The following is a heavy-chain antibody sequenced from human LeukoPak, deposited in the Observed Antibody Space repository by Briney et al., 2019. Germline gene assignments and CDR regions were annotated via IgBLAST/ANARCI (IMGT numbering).Heavy chain of an antibody. CDR3: ARDRNLYGGSFAP. V-gene: IGHV1-2*06. J-gene: IGHJ5*02. D-gene: IGHD1-26*01. Sequence: ASVKVSCKASGYTFSGDYVHWVRQAPGQGLEWMGRINPSTGGTTYAQKFQGRVTMTRDTSVSTAYMELNRLTSDDTAVYFCARDRNLYGGSFAPWGQGTLVTVSS. CDR1: GYTFSGDY. CDR2: INPSTGGT.